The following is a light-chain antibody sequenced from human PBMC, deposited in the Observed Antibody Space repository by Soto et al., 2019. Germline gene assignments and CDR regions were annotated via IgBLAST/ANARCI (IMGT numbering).Light chain of an antibody. J-gene: IGKJ2*01. Sequence: DIQMTQSPTSLSASVGDRVTITCRASQTINKNLNWYRHKLGKAPELLIYDASDSQAGVPSRFSGSGSGTDFTLIISGLQPEDFATYYCQQNYNSPYTVGKGTKLESK. V-gene: IGKV1-39*01. CDR2: DAS. CDR3: QQNYNSPYT. CDR1: QTINKN.